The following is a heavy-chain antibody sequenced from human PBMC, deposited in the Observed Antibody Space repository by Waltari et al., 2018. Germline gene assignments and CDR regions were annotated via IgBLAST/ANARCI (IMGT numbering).Heavy chain of an antibody. CDR2: INHSGSP. CDR1: GGSFSGYY. V-gene: IGHV4-34*01. J-gene: IGHJ6*02. CDR3: ARDRRIAARRWADRGYGMDV. Sequence: QVQLQQWGAGLLKPSETLSLTCAVYGGSFSGYYWSWIRQPPGKGLEWIGEINHSGSPNYNPPLKSRVTISLDTAKNQFSLKLSSVTAADTAVYYCARDRRIAARRWADRGYGMDVWGQGTTVTVSS. D-gene: IGHD6-6*01.